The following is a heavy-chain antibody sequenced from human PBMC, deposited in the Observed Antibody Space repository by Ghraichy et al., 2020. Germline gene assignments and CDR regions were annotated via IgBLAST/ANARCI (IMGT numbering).Heavy chain of an antibody. Sequence: GESLNISCAASAFPFSNYAMSWVRQAPGRGLEWVSGISATGATTYYADSVKGRVIISRDNSKNTLDLQMTNLRVEDTAVYYCAHIPAAMFYYKSDMDVWGQGTTVTVSS. D-gene: IGHD2-2*01. CDR3: AHIPAAMFYYKSDMDV. V-gene: IGHV3-23*01. CDR1: AFPFSNYA. CDR2: ISATGATT. J-gene: IGHJ6*02.